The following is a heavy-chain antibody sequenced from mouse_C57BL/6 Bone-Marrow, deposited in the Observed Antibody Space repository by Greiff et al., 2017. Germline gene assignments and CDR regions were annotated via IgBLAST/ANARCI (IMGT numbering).Heavy chain of an antibody. Sequence: QVQLQQPGAELVMPGASVKLSCKASGYTFTSYWMHWVKQRPGQGLEWIGEIDPSDSYTTYNQKFKGKSTLTVDKSSSTAYMQLSSLTSEDSAVYYCAREGVMVPYYFDYWGQGTTLTVSS. J-gene: IGHJ2*01. CDR2: IDPSDSYT. CDR3: AREGVMVPYYFDY. CDR1: GYTFTSYW. D-gene: IGHD2-2*01. V-gene: IGHV1-69*01.